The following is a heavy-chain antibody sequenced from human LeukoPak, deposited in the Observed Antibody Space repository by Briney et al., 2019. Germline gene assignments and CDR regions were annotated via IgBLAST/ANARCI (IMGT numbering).Heavy chain of an antibody. Sequence: GGSLRLSCAASGFTFSSYAMHWVRQAPGKGLEWVAVISYDGSNKYYADSVKGRFTISRDNSKNTLYLQMNSLRAEGTAVYYCARDRYYDFWSAYFDYWGQGTLVTVSS. J-gene: IGHJ4*02. CDR2: ISYDGSNK. V-gene: IGHV3-30-3*01. CDR3: ARDRYYDFWSAYFDY. CDR1: GFTFSSYA. D-gene: IGHD3-3*01.